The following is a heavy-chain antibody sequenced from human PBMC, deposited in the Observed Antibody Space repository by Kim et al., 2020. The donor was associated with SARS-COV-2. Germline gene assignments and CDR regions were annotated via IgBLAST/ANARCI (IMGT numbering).Heavy chain of an antibody. Sequence: GGSLRLSCAASGFTFRSYDMSWVRQVPGKGLEWVSTISGSGGNTYYADSVKGRFTISRDNSKNTLYLQMNSLRAEDTAVYYCAKHPSSWYEDYWGQGTLVTVSS. CDR1: GFTFRSYD. J-gene: IGHJ4*02. CDR2: ISGSGGNT. V-gene: IGHV3-23*01. D-gene: IGHD6-13*01. CDR3: AKHPSSWYEDY.